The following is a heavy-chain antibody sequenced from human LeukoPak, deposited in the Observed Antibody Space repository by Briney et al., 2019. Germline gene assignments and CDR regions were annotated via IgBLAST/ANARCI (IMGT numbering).Heavy chain of an antibody. Sequence: SEALSLTSTVSGGSISSSSYYWGWIRQPPGKGLEWIGGIYYSGSTYYNPSLKSRVTISVDTSKNQFSLKLSSVTGADTAVYYCARARREWPIDAGGQGTLVTVSS. CDR3: ARARREWPIDA. J-gene: IGHJ4*02. V-gene: IGHV4-39*01. D-gene: IGHD3-3*01. CDR2: IYYSGST. CDR1: GGSISSSSYY.